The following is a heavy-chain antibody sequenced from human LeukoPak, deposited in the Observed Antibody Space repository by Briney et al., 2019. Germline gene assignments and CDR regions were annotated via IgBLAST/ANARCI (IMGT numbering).Heavy chain of an antibody. CDR2: FDPEDGET. D-gene: IGHD3-9*01. CDR3: AADGLRYPDPYYFDY. Sequence: ASVKVSCKVSGYTLTVLSMHWVRQAPGKGLEWMGGFDPEDGETIYAQKFQGRVTMTEDTSTDTAYMELSSPRSEDTAVYYCAADGLRYPDPYYFDYWGQGTLVTVSS. J-gene: IGHJ4*02. CDR1: GYTLTVLS. V-gene: IGHV1-24*01.